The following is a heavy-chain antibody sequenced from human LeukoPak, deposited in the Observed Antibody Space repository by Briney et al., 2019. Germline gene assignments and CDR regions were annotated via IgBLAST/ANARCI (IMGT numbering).Heavy chain of an antibody. V-gene: IGHV4-4*02. D-gene: IGHD6-13*01. Sequence: SETLSLTCGVSGVSITSGNWWSWVRQPPGKGLEWIGEIYHSGSINYNPSLKSRVTISVDKSKNQFSLKLSPVTAADTAVYYCATYKYSSSWYFDLWGRGTLVTVSS. CDR3: ATYKYSSSWYFDL. J-gene: IGHJ2*01. CDR2: IYHSGSI. CDR1: GVSITSGNW.